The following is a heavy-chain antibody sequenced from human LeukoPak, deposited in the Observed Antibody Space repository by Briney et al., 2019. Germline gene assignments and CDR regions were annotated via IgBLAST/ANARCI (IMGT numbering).Heavy chain of an antibody. D-gene: IGHD3-10*01. Sequence: GGSLRLSCAASGFTVSSNYMSWVRQAPGKGLEWVSVIYSGGSTYYADSVKGRFTISRDNSKNTLYLQMNSLRAEDTAVYYCATSLWFGESLYYWGQGTLVTVSS. CDR2: IYSGGST. CDR1: GFTVSSNY. CDR3: ATSLWFGESLYY. V-gene: IGHV3-66*01. J-gene: IGHJ4*02.